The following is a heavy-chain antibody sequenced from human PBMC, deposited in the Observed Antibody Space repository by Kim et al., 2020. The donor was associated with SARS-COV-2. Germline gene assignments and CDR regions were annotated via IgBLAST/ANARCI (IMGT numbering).Heavy chain of an antibody. Sequence: GESLKISCKGSGYSFTSYWISWVRQMPGKGLEWMGRIDPSDSYTNYSPSFQGHVTISADKSISTAYLQWSSLKASDTAIYYCARGQQWLSNNWYFDLWGRGTLVTVSS. D-gene: IGHD6-19*01. CDR3: ARGQQWLSNNWYFDL. J-gene: IGHJ2*01. CDR2: IDPSDSYT. V-gene: IGHV5-10-1*01. CDR1: GYSFTSYW.